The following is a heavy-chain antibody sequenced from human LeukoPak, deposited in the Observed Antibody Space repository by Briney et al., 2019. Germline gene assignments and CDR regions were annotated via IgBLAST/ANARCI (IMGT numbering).Heavy chain of an antibody. CDR1: GYRFTSYW. CDR3: ARYEGYYDSSSYYYITKGDY. Sequence: GESLKISCKASGYRFTSYWIGWVRQMPGKGLEWMGIIYPGDSDTRYSPSFQGQVTISADKSGSTAYLQWSSLKASDTAMYYCARYEGYYDSSSYYYITKGDYWGQGTLVTVSS. D-gene: IGHD3-22*01. V-gene: IGHV5-51*01. J-gene: IGHJ4*02. CDR2: IYPGDSDT.